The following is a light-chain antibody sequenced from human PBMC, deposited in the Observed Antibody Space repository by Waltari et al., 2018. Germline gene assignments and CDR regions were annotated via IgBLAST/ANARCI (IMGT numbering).Light chain of an antibody. J-gene: IGKJ1*01. CDR2: KAS. Sequence: IQMTQPPSTLSASVGDRVTITCRASQSISSWLAWYQQKPGKAPKLLIYKASSLESGVPSRFSGSGSGTEFTLTISSLQPDDFATYYCQQYNSNSKTFGQGTKVEIK. CDR1: QSISSW. CDR3: QQYNSNSKT. V-gene: IGKV1-5*03.